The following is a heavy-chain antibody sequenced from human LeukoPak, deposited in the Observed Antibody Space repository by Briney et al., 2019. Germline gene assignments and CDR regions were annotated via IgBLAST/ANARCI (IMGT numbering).Heavy chain of an antibody. V-gene: IGHV3-30*18. CDR3: AKDRGPYSSSSFPGGFDP. Sequence: GGSLRLSCAASGFTFSSYGMHWVRQAPGKGLEWVAVISYDGSNKYYADSVKGRFTISRDNYKNTLYLQMNSPRAEDTAVYYCAKDRGPYSSSSFPGGFDPWGQGTLVTVSS. J-gene: IGHJ5*02. CDR1: GFTFSSYG. CDR2: ISYDGSNK. D-gene: IGHD6-6*01.